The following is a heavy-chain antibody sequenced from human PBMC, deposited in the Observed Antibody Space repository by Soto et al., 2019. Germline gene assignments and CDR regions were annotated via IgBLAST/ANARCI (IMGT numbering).Heavy chain of an antibody. CDR1: GFTVSNNY. V-gene: IGHV3-66*01. CDR3: ARGGPPTSNWFDP. CDR2: IYSGGST. D-gene: IGHD1-26*01. Sequence: EVQLVAAGGGLVQPEGSLRLSCAASGFTVSNNYINWVRQAPGKGLEWVSVIYSGGSTYYADSVKGRFTISRDNSKNTLYLQMNSLRAEDTAVYYCARGGPPTSNWFDPWGQGTLVTVSS. J-gene: IGHJ5*02.